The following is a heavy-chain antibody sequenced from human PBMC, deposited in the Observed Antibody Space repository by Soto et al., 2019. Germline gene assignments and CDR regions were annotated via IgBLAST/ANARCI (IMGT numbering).Heavy chain of an antibody. J-gene: IGHJ4*02. D-gene: IGHD2-21*01. CDR1: GFTFSSYG. CDR2: ISYDGSNK. Sequence: VGSLRLSCAASGFTFSSYGMHWVRQAPGKGLEWVAVISYDGSNKYYADSVKGRFTISRDNSKNTLYLQMNSLRAEDTAVYYCAKGESPRGGADPQKISIDYWGQGTLVTVSS. CDR3: AKGESPRGGADPQKISIDY. V-gene: IGHV3-30*18.